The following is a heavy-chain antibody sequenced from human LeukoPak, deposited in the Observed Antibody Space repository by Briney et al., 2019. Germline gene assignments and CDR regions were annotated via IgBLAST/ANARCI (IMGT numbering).Heavy chain of an antibody. D-gene: IGHD5-18*01. CDR2: ISWNSGSI. V-gene: IGHV3-9*01. Sequence: GGSLRLSCAASGFTFDDYAMHWVRQAPGKGLEWVSGISWNSGSIGYADSVKGRFTISRDNSKNTLYLQMNSLRAEDTAVYYCAKNTGILRGYSYGSALAVDYWGQGTLVTVSS. J-gene: IGHJ4*02. CDR3: AKNTGILRGYSYGSALAVDY. CDR1: GFTFDDYA.